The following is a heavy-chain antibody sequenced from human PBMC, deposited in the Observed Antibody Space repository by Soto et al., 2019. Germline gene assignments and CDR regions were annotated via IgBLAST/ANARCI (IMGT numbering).Heavy chain of an antibody. CDR3: ARDVLPGTRAFDY. CDR2: ISSSSTYI. CDR1: GFTFSSYT. V-gene: IGHV3-21*01. J-gene: IGHJ4*02. D-gene: IGHD6-13*01. Sequence: VGSLRLSCAASGFTFSSYTMNWVRQAPGKGLEWVSSISSSSTYIYYEDSLKGRFTISRDNAKNSLYLQLSSLRAEDTAVYYCARDVLPGTRAFDYWGQGILVTVS.